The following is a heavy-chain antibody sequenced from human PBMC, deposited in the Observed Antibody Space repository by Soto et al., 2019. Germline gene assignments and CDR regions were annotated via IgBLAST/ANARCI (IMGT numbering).Heavy chain of an antibody. J-gene: IGHJ4*02. Sequence: SVKGRFTISRDNAKNSLYLQMNSLRVDDTAVYYCERASSAYDIDNWGQGTLVTVSS. CDR3: ERASSAYDIDN. D-gene: IGHD5-12*01. V-gene: IGHV3-48*01.